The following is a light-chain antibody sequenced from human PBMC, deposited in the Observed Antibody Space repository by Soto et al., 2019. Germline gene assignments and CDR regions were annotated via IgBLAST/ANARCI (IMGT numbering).Light chain of an antibody. CDR2: GAS. J-gene: IGKJ2*01. CDR3: QQYGTTRYT. CDR1: QSVNNNY. V-gene: IGKV3-20*01. Sequence: EIVLTQSPGTLSLSPGERATLSCRASQSVNNNYLAWYQQKPGQAPRLLIYGASSRATGMPHRFTGSGSGTDLTLTISRLEPEDFAVYYCQQYGTTRYTFGQGTKLEIK.